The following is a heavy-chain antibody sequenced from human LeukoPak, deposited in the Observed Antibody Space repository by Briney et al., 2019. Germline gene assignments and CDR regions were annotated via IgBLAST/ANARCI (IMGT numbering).Heavy chain of an antibody. V-gene: IGHV3-66*01. CDR1: GFTFSTNY. CDR2: LHHDGTT. CDR3: AGRRKEAAAYDH. J-gene: IGHJ4*02. D-gene: IGHD6-13*01. Sequence: PGASLRLSCAASGFTFSTNYMSWVRLAPGKGLEWVSLLHHDGTTHYAESVKGRFTISTDNSKNTLYLQMNSLRVEDTAVYYCAGRRKEAAAYDHWGQGTLVTVSS.